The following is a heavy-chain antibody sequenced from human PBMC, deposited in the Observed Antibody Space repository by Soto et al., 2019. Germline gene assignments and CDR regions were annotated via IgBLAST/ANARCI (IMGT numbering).Heavy chain of an antibody. CDR2: MNPNSGNT. J-gene: IGHJ6*02. CDR1: GYTFTSYD. Sequence: ASVKVSCKASGYTFTSYDINWVRQATGQVLEWMGWMNPNSGNTGYAQKFQGRVTMTRNTSISTAYMELSSLRSEDTAVYYCARGREWLRYYYYYGMDVWGQGTTVTVSS. CDR3: ARGREWLRYYYYYGMDV. D-gene: IGHD5-12*01. V-gene: IGHV1-8*01.